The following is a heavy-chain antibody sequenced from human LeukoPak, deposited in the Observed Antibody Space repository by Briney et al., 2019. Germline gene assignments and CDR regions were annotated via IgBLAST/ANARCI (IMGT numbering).Heavy chain of an antibody. CDR3: GGATDAFDI. V-gene: IGHV4-39*01. D-gene: IGHD1-26*01. CDR2: IYYSGST. CDR1: GGSNSSSSYY. J-gene: IGHJ3*02. Sequence: SETLPLTCTVSGGSNSSSSYYWGWIRQPPGKGLEWIGSIYYSGSTYYNPSLKSRVTISLDTSKNQFSLKLSSVTAADTAVYYCGGATDAFDIWGQGTMVTVSS.